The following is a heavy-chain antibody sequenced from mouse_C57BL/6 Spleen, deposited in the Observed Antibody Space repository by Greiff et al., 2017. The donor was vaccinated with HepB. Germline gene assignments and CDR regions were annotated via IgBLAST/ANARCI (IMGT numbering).Heavy chain of an antibody. V-gene: IGHV1-26*01. CDR3: ARHDGYYVRAMDY. CDR1: GYTFTDYY. CDR2: INPNNGGT. Sequence: EVQLQQSGPELVKPGASVKISCKASGYTFTDYYMNWVKQSHGKSLEWIGDINPNNGGTSYNQKFKGKATLTVDKSSSTAYMELRSLTSEDSAVYYCARHDGYYVRAMDYWGQGTSVTVSS. D-gene: IGHD2-3*01. J-gene: IGHJ4*01.